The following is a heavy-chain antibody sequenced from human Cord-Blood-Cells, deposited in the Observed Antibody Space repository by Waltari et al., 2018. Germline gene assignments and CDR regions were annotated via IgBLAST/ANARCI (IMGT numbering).Heavy chain of an antibody. CDR3: ARADYDFWSGYHYYFDY. V-gene: IGHV1-2*02. D-gene: IGHD3-3*01. CDR2: INPNRCGT. J-gene: IGHJ4*02. CDR1: GYTFTGYY. Sequence: QVQLVQSGAEVKKPGASVKVSCKASGYTFTGYYMHWVRQAPGQGLEWMGWINPNRCGTNYAQKFQGRVTMTRDTSISTAYMELSRLRSDDTAVYYCARADYDFWSGYHYYFDYWGQGTLVTVSS.